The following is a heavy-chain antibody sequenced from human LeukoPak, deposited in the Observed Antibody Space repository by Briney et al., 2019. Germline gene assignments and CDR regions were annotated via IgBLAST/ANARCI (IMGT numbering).Heavy chain of an antibody. CDR3: ASLAVAGLSEGY. D-gene: IGHD6-19*01. CDR1: GGSISSSSYY. V-gene: IGHV4-39*01. J-gene: IGHJ4*02. CDR2: INYSGST. Sequence: SETLSLTCTVSGGSISSSSYYWAWIRQPPGKGLEWIGTINYSGSTYYNPSLKSRVTISVDTSRNQFSLKLSSVTAADTAVYYCASLAVAGLSEGYWGQGTLVIVSS.